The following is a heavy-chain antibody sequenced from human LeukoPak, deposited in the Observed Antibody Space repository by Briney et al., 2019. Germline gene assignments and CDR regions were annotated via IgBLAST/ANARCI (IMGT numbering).Heavy chain of an antibody. CDR1: GGSFSGYY. CDR3: ARGARYSGSYYVY. J-gene: IGHJ4*02. V-gene: IGHV4-34*01. D-gene: IGHD1-26*01. CDR2: INHSGST. Sequence: SETLSLTCAVYGGSFSGYYWSWIRQPPGKGLEWIGEINHSGSTNYNPSLKSRVTISVDTSKNQFSLKLSSVTAADTAVYYCARGARYSGSYYVYWGQGTLVTVPS.